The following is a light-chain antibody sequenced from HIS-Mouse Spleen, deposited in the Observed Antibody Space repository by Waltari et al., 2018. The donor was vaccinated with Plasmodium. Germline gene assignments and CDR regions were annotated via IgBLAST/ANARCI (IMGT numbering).Light chain of an antibody. V-gene: IGLV3-27*01. CDR3: YSAADNNLV. CDR2: KDS. Sequence: SYELTQPSSVSVSPGQTARITCSGDVLAKKYARWFQQKPCQAPGLVISKDSERPSGIPGRFSGSSSGTTVTLTISGAQVEDEADYYCYSAADNNLVFGGGTKLTVL. CDR1: VLAKKY. J-gene: IGLJ3*02.